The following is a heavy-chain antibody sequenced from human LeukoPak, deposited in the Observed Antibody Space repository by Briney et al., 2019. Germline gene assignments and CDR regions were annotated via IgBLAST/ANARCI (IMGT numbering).Heavy chain of an antibody. V-gene: IGHV4-39*01. J-gene: IGHJ4*02. D-gene: IGHD1-26*01. CDR1: GGSISSSSYY. CDR2: MSHSGST. CDR3: ASGSYYFDY. Sequence: SETLSLTCTVSGGSISSSSYYWGWIRQPPGKGLEWIGSMSHSGSTYYKASLKSRITISVDTSKNQFSLKLSSVTAADTAVYYCASGSYYFDYWGQGTLVTVSS.